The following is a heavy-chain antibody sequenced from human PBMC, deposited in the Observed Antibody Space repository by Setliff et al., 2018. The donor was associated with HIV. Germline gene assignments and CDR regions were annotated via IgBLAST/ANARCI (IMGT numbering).Heavy chain of an antibody. J-gene: IGHJ3*01. Sequence: ASVKVSCKASGYIFTSYYMHWVRQAPGQGLEWLGVINPSGGSTDYAQTFKDRVTMTKDTSTATVNMELRSLTSDDTAVYYWARGGIAAADKRDINFWGQGTMVTVSS. CDR3: ARGGIAAADKRDINF. D-gene: IGHD6-13*01. CDR2: INPSGGST. CDR1: GYIFTSYY. V-gene: IGHV1-46*01.